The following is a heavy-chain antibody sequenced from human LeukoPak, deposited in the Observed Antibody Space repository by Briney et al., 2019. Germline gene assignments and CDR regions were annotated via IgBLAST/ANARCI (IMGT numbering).Heavy chain of an antibody. CDR3: AKDGPHNYYDSSGYSYYFDY. D-gene: IGHD3-22*01. CDR2: ITSSSTYT. V-gene: IGHV3-21*04. CDR1: GFSFSSYN. Sequence: PGGSLRLSCAASGFSFSSYNMNWVRQTPGKGLKWVSSITSSSTYTFYADSVKGRFTISRDNSKNTLYLQMNSLRAEDTAVYYCAKDGPHNYYDSSGYSYYFDYWGQGTLVTVSS. J-gene: IGHJ4*02.